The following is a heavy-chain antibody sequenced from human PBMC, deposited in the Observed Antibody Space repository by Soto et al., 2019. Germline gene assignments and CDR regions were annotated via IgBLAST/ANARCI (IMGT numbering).Heavy chain of an antibody. CDR3: ARDPDYSSSPGHGMDG. V-gene: IGHV1-18*01. D-gene: IGHD6-6*01. CDR1: GYTFTSYV. J-gene: IGHJ6*02. Sequence: ASVKVSCKASGYTFTSYVISWVRQAPGQGLEWMGWISAYNGNTNYAQKLQGRVTMTTDTSTSTAYMELRSLRSDDTAVYYCARDPDYSSSPGHGMDGWGQGTTVTVSS. CDR2: ISAYNGNT.